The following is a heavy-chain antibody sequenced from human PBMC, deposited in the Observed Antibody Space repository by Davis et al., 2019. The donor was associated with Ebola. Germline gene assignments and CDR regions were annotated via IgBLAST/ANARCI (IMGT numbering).Heavy chain of an antibody. J-gene: IGHJ4*02. CDR1: GFTFSNYW. V-gene: IGHV3-74*01. Sequence: GESLKISCAASGFTFSNYWMHWVRQPPGKGLVWVSGINGDGSSSNYADSVKGRVTISRDNAKNTLFLQMSSLRADDTAVYYCARGLDYDFWSGPFDYWGQGTLVTVSS. CDR3: ARGLDYDFWSGPFDY. D-gene: IGHD3-3*01. CDR2: INGDGSSS.